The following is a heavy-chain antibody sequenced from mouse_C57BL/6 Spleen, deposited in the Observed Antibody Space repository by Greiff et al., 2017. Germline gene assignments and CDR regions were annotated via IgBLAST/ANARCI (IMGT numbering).Heavy chain of an antibody. CDR2: IDPSDSYT. CDR1: GYTFTSYW. V-gene: IGHV1-50*01. D-gene: IGHD1-1*01. CDR3: ARSYGSFDY. Sequence: QVQLQQPGAELVKPGASVKLSCKASGYTFTSYWMQWVKQRPGQGLEWIGEIDPSDSYTNYNQKFKGKATLTVDTSSSTAYIQLSSLTSEDSAVYYCARSYGSFDYWGQGTTLTVSS. J-gene: IGHJ2*01.